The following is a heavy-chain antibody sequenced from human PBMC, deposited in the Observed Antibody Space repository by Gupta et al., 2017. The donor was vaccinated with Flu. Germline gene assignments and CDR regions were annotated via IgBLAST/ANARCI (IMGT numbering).Heavy chain of an antibody. CDR1: EFSFSSYA. CDR3: AKVHSSSWAGFYWYFDL. D-gene: IGHD6-19*01. CDR2: IINTGGST. V-gene: IGHV3-23*01. Sequence: EAQLLESGGDLVQPGGSLRLSCEASEFSFSSYAMNWVRQAPGKGPEWVSGIINTGGSTYHADSVKGRVTISRDNSKNTLYLQMNSLRVEDTAVYYCAKVHSSSWAGFYWYFDLWGRGTLVTVSS. J-gene: IGHJ2*01.